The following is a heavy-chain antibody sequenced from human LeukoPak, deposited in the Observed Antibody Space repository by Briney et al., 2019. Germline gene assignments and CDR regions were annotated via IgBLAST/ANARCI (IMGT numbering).Heavy chain of an antibody. V-gene: IGHV3-23*01. CDR1: GFTFSNYW. CDR3: AKSDYGYYFDY. CDR2: DTASGVDT. J-gene: IGHJ4*02. Sequence: GGSLRLSCAASGFTFSNYWMHWVRQTPGKGLEWVSADTASGVDTFYADSVKGRFTVSRDNSKNTLYLHMNSLRAEDTAVYYCAKSDYGYYFDYWGQGILVTVSS. D-gene: IGHD4-17*01.